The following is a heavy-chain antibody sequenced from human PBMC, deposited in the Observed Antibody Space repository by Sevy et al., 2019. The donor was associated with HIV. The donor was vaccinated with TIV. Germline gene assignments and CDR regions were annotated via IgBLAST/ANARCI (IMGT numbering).Heavy chain of an antibody. D-gene: IGHD2-2*01. V-gene: IGHV1-69*13. CDR2: IIPIFGTA. CDR3: ASDIVVVPAAMLPYCYGMDV. CDR1: GGTFSSYA. Sequence: ASVKVSCKASGGTFSSYAISWVRQAPGQGLEWMGGIIPIFGTANYAQKFQGRVTITADESTSTAYMELSSLRSEDTAVYYCASDIVVVPAAMLPYCYGMDVWGQGTTVTVSS. J-gene: IGHJ6*02.